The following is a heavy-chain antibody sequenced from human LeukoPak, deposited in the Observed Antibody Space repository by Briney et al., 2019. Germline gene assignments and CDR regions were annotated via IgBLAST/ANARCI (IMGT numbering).Heavy chain of an antibody. CDR3: ARDWKYCSGGTCYGGFDY. V-gene: IGHV3-33*01. Sequence: GRALRLSCVASGFTSSRYGMHWVRPAPGKGRVWVAVVWYDGSYKYYADSVKGRFTISRDNPKNTLYLQMNSLRAEDTAVYYCARDWKYCSGGTCYGGFDYWGQGTLVTVSS. J-gene: IGHJ4*02. CDR2: VWYDGSYK. D-gene: IGHD2-15*01. CDR1: GFTSSRYG.